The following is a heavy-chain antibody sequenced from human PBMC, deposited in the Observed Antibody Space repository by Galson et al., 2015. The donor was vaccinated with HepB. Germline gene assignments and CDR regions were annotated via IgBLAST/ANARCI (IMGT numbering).Heavy chain of an antibody. CDR3: ARRGGYDPPESPLAAFDI. J-gene: IGHJ3*02. Sequence: SLRLSCAASGFTFSSYAMHWVRQAPGKGLEWVAVISYDGSNKYYADSVKGRFTISRDNSKNTLYLQMNSLRAEDTAVYYCARRGGYDPPESPLAAFDIWGQGTVVTVSS. CDR1: GFTFSSYA. D-gene: IGHD5-12*01. V-gene: IGHV3-30*04. CDR2: ISYDGSNK.